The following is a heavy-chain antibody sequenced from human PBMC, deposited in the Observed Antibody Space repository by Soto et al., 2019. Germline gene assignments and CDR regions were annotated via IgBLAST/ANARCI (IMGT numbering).Heavy chain of an antibody. J-gene: IGHJ6*03. V-gene: IGHV3-20*01. Sequence: GGSLRLSCAASGFTFDDYGMSWVRQAPGKGLEWVSGINWNGGSTGYADSVKGRFTISRDNAKNSLYLQMNSLRAEDTALYHCAREQCSSTSCHQYYYYYMDVWGKGTTVTVSS. D-gene: IGHD2-2*01. CDR3: AREQCSSTSCHQYYYYYMDV. CDR2: INWNGGST. CDR1: GFTFDDYG.